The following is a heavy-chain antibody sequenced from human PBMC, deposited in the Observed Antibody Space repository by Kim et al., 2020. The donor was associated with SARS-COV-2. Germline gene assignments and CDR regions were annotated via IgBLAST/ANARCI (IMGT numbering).Heavy chain of an antibody. D-gene: IGHD6-25*01. CDR1: YTFSDYY. J-gene: IGHJ6*02. CDR2: INPISGAT. CDR3: ARINAAAWDYGLDV. Sequence: YTFSDYYLHWVRQAPGQGLEWMGRINPISGATNYAQKFQGRVTMTRDTSISTAYMEVNRLRSDDTAMFFCARINAAAWDYGLDVWGQGTMV. V-gene: IGHV1-2*06.